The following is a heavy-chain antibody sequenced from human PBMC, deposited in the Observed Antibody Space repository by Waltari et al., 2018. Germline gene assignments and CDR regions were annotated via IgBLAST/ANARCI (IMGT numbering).Heavy chain of an antibody. D-gene: IGHD1-26*01. V-gene: IGHV3-23*03. CDR3: AKTPRWELQYYVDY. Sequence: EVQLLESGGCLVQPGGSLRLSCAASRFTFVSYAMTWVRQAPGKGLEWVSVMYSGGSTYYAYSVKGRFTISRDNSKNTLYLQMNSLRAEDTAVYYCAKTPRWELQYYVDYWGQGTLVTVSS. CDR2: MYSGGST. J-gene: IGHJ4*02. CDR1: RFTFVSYA.